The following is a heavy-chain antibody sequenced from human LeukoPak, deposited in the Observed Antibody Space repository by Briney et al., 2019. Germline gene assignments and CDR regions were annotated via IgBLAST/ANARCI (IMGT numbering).Heavy chain of an antibody. CDR1: GFTFDDYA. J-gene: IGHJ3*02. CDR2: ISWNSGSI. CDR3: AKDMDNWNYVIGDAFDI. Sequence: PGRSLRLSCAASGFTFDDYAMHWVRQAPGKGLEWVSGISWNSGSIGYADSVKGRFTISRDNAKNSLYLQMNSLRAEDTASYYCAKDMDNWNYVIGDAFDIWGQGTMVTVSS. V-gene: IGHV3-9*01. D-gene: IGHD1-7*01.